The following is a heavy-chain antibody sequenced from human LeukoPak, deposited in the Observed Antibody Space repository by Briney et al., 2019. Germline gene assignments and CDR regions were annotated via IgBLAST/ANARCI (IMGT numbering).Heavy chain of an antibody. D-gene: IGHD3-10*01. Sequence: GASVKVSRKASGYTFTSYYMHWVRQAPGQGLEWMGIINPSGGSTSYAQKFQGRVTMTRDTSTSTVYMELSSLRSEDTAVYYCARDAPHIRMVRGAVEWFDPWGQGTLVTVSS. CDR3: ARDAPHIRMVRGAVEWFDP. CDR1: GYTFTSYY. CDR2: INPSGGST. J-gene: IGHJ5*02. V-gene: IGHV1-46*01.